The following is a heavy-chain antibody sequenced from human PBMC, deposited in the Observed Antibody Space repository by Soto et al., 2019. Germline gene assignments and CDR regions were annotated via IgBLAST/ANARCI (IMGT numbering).Heavy chain of an antibody. CDR3: ACLGAVTTRAFDY. D-gene: IGHD4-17*01. CDR1: GGSISSSSYC. CDR2: IYYSGST. V-gene: IGHV4-39*01. J-gene: IGHJ4*02. Sequence: QLQLQESGPGLVKPSETLSLTCTVSGGSISSSSYCWGWIRQPPGKGLEWIGSIYYSGSTYYNPSLKSRVTISVDTSKNQFSLKLSSVTAADTAVYYCACLGAVTTRAFDYWGQGTLVTVSS.